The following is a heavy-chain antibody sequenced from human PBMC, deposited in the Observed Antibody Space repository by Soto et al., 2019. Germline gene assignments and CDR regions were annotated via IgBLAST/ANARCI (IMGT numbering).Heavy chain of an antibody. CDR1: GFTFSSYW. J-gene: IGHJ4*02. V-gene: IGHV3-74*01. D-gene: IGHD6-19*01. CDR2: INSDGSST. Sequence: EVQLVKSGGGLVQPGGSLRLSCAASGFTFSSYWMHWVRQAPGKGLVWVSRINSDGSSTSYADSVKGRFTISRDNAKNTLYLQMNSLRAEDTAVYYCARRGHSSGLYYFDYWSQGTLVTASS. CDR3: ARRGHSSGLYYFDY.